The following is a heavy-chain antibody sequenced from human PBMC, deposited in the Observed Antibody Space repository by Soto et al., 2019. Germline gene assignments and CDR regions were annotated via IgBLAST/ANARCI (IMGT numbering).Heavy chain of an antibody. V-gene: IGHV3-23*01. Sequence: EVHLLESGGGLVQPGGSLRLSCAASGFTFSSYAMSWVRQAPGKGLEWVSGISGDSARKMYADAVKGRFTISRDNSKNTLYLQINSLRADDTAVYYCAKSPEAVVLKYYYYYGLDVWGQGTTVTVSS. CDR1: GFTFSSYA. J-gene: IGHJ6*02. CDR3: AKSPEAVVLKYYYYYGLDV. CDR2: ISGDSARK. D-gene: IGHD3-22*01.